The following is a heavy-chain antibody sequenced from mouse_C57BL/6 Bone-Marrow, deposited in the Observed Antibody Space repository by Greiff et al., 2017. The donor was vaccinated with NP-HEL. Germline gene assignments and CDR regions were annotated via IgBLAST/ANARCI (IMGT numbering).Heavy chain of an antibody. Sequence: QVQLQQSGAELVRPGASVTLSCKASGYTFTDYEMHWVKQTPVHGLEWIGAIDPETGGTAYNQKFKGKAILTVDKSSSTDYMALRSLTSEDSAVYYCILRRGYFDVWGTGTTVTVSS. CDR3: ILRRGYFDV. J-gene: IGHJ1*03. D-gene: IGHD1-2*01. CDR2: IDPETGGT. CDR1: GYTFTDYE. V-gene: IGHV1-15*01.